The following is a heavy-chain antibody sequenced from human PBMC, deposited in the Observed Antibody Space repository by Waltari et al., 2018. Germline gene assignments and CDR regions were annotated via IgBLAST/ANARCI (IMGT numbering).Heavy chain of an antibody. CDR2: IHYSGAT. CDR3: ASDYFYYFDY. Sequence: QLQLQESGPGLVKPSETLSLTCTVSGGSISSSSYYWGWIRQPPGKGLEWIGSIHYSGATDYNPSLKIRVTISVDTSKNQFSLKLSSVTAADTAVYYCASDYFYYFDYWGQGTLVTVSS. CDR1: GGSISSSSYY. D-gene: IGHD3-10*01. V-gene: IGHV4-39*07. J-gene: IGHJ4*02.